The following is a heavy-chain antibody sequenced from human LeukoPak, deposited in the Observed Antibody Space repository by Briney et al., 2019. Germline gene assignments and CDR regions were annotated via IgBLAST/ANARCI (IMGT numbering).Heavy chain of an antibody. J-gene: IGHJ3*02. CDR2: INPNGGGT. D-gene: IGHD6-19*01. CDR3: AADSSGWSDDSLDI. V-gene: IGHV1-2*02. CDR1: GYTFTFYN. Sequence: ASVTVSFTASGYTFTFYNIHWVRHAPGQGHQLMGLINPNGGGTNYEEEFRGRVTMTRDTSLSTAYMDLSSLTSDDTAVYYCAADSSGWSDDSLDIWGQGTMVTVSS.